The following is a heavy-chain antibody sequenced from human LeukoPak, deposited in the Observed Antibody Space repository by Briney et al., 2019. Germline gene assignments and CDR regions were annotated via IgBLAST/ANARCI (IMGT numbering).Heavy chain of an antibody. CDR2: ISGDGSST. Sequence: GGSLRLSCVASGFTFSSYWMHWVRQAPGKGLVWVSRISGDGSSTTYADSVKGRFTISRDNAKNSLYLQMNSLRAEDTAVYYCARGARYYYDSSGYYYSGYGYWGQGTLVTVSS. V-gene: IGHV3-74*01. D-gene: IGHD3-22*01. CDR1: GFTFSSYW. J-gene: IGHJ4*02. CDR3: ARGARYYYDSSGYYYSGYGY.